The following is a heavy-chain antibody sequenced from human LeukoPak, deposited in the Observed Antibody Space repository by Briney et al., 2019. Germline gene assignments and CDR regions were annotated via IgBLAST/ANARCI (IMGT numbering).Heavy chain of an antibody. J-gene: IGHJ4*02. CDR2: IYTSGST. D-gene: IGHD2-21*01. Sequence: SETLSLTCTVSGGSLSSGSYYWSWIRQPAGKGLEWIGRIYTSGSTNYNPSLKSRVTISVDTSKNQFSLKLSSVTAADTAVYYCARRVCAGDTCYLDYWGQGTLVTVSS. CDR1: GGSLSSGSYY. V-gene: IGHV4-61*02. CDR3: ARRVCAGDTCYLDY.